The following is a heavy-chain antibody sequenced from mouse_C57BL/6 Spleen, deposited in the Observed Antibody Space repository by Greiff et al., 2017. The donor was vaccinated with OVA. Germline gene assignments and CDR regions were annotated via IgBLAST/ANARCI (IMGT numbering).Heavy chain of an antibody. CDR2: IHPNSGST. D-gene: IGHD2-1*01. CDR3: ARGGNYYFDY. Sequence: QVQLQQPGAELVQPGASVKLSCTASVYTFTSYWMHWVKQRPGQGLEWIGMIHPNSGSTNYNEKFKSKATLTVDKSSSTAYMQLSSLTSEDSAVYYCARGGNYYFDYWGQGTTLTVSS. J-gene: IGHJ2*01. CDR1: VYTFTSYW. V-gene: IGHV1-64*01.